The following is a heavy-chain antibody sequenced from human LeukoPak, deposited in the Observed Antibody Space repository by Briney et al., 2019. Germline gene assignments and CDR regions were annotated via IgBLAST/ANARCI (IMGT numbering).Heavy chain of an antibody. Sequence: ASVKVSCKASGYTFTSYYMHWVRQAPGQGLEWMGIINPSGGSTSYAQKFQGRVTMTRDTSTSTVYMELSSLRSEDTAVYYCARDLGGITMVRGEKYYFDYWGQGTLVTVSS. J-gene: IGHJ4*02. CDR1: GYTFTSYY. CDR2: INPSGGST. V-gene: IGHV1-46*01. CDR3: ARDLGGITMVRGEKYYFDY. D-gene: IGHD3-10*01.